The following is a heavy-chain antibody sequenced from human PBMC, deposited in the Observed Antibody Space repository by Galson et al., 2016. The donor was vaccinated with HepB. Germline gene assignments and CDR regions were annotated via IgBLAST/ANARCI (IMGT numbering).Heavy chain of an antibody. D-gene: IGHD2-21*02. CDR1: GFTFSYHV. J-gene: IGHJ4*02. CDR3: ARGGGCSGDSFYYPDY. V-gene: IGHV3-23*01. Sequence: SLRLSCAASGFTFSYHVMSWVRQAPGRGLEWVSTITGRGTFYADSATGRFTISRDDSKDTQYLQMNSLRDDDTALYFCARGGGCSGDSFYYPDYWGRGTLVTVSS. CDR2: ITGRGT.